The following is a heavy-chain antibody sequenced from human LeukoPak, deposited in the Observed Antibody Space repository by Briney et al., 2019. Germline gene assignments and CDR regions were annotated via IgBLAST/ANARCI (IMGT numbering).Heavy chain of an antibody. J-gene: IGHJ4*02. CDR2: ISSSSSTI. Sequence: GGSLRLSCAASGFTFSSYSMNWVRQAPGKGLEWVSYISSSSSTIYYADSVKGRFTISRDNAKNSLYLQMNSLRAEDTAVYYCARWGRPLNYYDSSGLDYWGQGTLVTVSS. D-gene: IGHD3-22*01. V-gene: IGHV3-48*01. CDR3: ARWGRPLNYYDSSGLDY. CDR1: GFTFSSYS.